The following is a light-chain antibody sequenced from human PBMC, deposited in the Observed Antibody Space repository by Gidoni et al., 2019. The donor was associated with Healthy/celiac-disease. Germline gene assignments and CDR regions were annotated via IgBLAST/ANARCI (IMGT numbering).Light chain of an antibody. J-gene: IGKJ3*01. CDR3: QHQGT. CDR1: QDISNY. V-gene: IGKV1-33*01. Sequence: DIQMTQSPSSLSASVGDRVTITCQASQDISNYLNWYQQKPGKAPKLLIYDASNLETGVPSRFSGSGSGTDFTFTISSLQPEDIATYYCQHQGTFGPGTKVEIK. CDR2: DAS.